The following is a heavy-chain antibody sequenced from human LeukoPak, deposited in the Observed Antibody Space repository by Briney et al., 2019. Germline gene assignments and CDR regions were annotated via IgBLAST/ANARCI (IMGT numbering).Heavy chain of an antibody. CDR3: ASTRSTVTYYYDSSGYWDY. CDR1: GGSISSSSYY. V-gene: IGHV4-39*07. CDR2: IYYSGST. D-gene: IGHD3-22*01. J-gene: IGHJ4*02. Sequence: PSETLSLTCTVSGGSISSSSYYWGWIRQPPGKGLEWIGSIYYSGSTYYNPSLKSRVTISVDTSKNQFSLKLSSVTAADTAVYYCASTRSTVTYYYDSSGYWDYWGQGTLVIVSS.